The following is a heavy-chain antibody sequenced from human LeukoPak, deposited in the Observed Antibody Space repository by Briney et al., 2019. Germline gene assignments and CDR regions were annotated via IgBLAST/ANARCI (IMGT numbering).Heavy chain of an antibody. CDR3: ASLRGGPAEVDY. CDR2: IYHSGST. CDR1: GYSISSGYY. Sequence: NTSGTLSLTCAVAGYSISSGYYWGWIRQPPGKGLEWIGSIYHSGSTYYNPSLKSRVTISVDTSKNQFSLKLSSVTAADTAVHYCASLRGGPAEVDYCGQGTLVTVSS. D-gene: IGHD3-10*01. J-gene: IGHJ4*02. V-gene: IGHV4-38-2*01.